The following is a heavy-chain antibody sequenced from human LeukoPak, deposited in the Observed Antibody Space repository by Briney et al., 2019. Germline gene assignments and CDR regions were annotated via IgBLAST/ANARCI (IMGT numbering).Heavy chain of an antibody. CDR1: GFTFSSYS. CDR3: ARDMRPPRLARPHFGY. Sequence: GGSLRLSWAASGFTFSSYSMNWVRQAPGKGLEWVSSISSSSSYIYYADSVKGRCTISRDNAKNSPYLQMNSLRAEDTAVYYCARDMRPPRLARPHFGYWGPGTLVTVSS. J-gene: IGHJ4*02. V-gene: IGHV3-21*01. D-gene: IGHD6-19*01. CDR2: ISSSSSYI.